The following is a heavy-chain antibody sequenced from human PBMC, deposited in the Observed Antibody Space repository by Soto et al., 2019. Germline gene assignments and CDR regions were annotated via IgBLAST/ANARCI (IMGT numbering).Heavy chain of an antibody. J-gene: IGHJ4*02. CDR2: IWYDGSNK. D-gene: IGHD6-13*01. CDR3: ARDQPPPAAALDY. CDR1: GFTFSSYG. Sequence: QVQLVESGGGVVQPGRSLRLSCAASGFTFSSYGMHWVRQAPGKGLEWVAVIWYDGSNKYYADSVKGRFTISRDNSKNTLYLQMNSLRAEDTAVYYWARDQPPPAAALDYWGQGTLVTVSS. V-gene: IGHV3-33*01.